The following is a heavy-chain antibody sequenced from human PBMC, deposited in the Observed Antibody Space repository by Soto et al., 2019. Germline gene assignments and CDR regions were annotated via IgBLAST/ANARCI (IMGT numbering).Heavy chain of an antibody. CDR3: ARDHLQLWFGELFSYFDY. CDR1: GFTFSSYG. V-gene: IGHV3-33*01. D-gene: IGHD3-10*01. CDR2: IWYDGSNK. J-gene: IGHJ4*02. Sequence: QVQLVESGGGVVQPGRSLRLSCAASGFTFSSYGMHWVHQAPGKGLEWVAVIWYDGSNKYYADSVKGRFTISRDNSKNTLYLQMNSLRAEDTAVYYCARDHLQLWFGELFSYFDYWGQGTLVTVSS.